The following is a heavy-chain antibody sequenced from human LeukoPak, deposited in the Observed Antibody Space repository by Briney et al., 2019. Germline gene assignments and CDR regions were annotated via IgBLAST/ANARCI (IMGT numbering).Heavy chain of an antibody. V-gene: IGHV4-38-2*02. Sequence: TSETLSLTCTVSGYSISSGYYWGWIRQPPGKGLEWIGNIYPTGSTYYNPSLKSRVTISVDTSKNQFSLKLSSVTAADTAVYYCARLGYYYDSSGYRDYWGQGTLVTVSS. CDR3: ARLGYYYDSSGYRDY. J-gene: IGHJ4*02. CDR2: IYPTGST. CDR1: GYSISSGYY. D-gene: IGHD3-22*01.